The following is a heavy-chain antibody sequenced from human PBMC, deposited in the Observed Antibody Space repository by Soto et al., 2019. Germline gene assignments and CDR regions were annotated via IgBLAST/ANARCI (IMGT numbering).Heavy chain of an antibody. V-gene: IGHV3-74*01. J-gene: IGHJ6*03. CDR2: INSDGSST. Sequence: EVQLVESGGGLVQPGGSLRLSCAASGFTFSSYWMHWVRQAPGMGLVWVSRINSDGSSTSYADSVKGRFTISRDNAKITLYLQMNSLRAEDTAVYYCARGPYYYGSGSYQEGYYYYMDVWGKGTTVTVSS. CDR3: ARGPYYYGSGSYQEGYYYYMDV. D-gene: IGHD3-10*01. CDR1: GFTFSSYW.